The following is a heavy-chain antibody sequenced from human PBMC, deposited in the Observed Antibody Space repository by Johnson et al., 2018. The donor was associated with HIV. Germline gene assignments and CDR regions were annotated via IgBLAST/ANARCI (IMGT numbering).Heavy chain of an antibody. J-gene: IGHJ3*02. D-gene: IGHD2-15*01. CDR1: GFTFSDYW. V-gene: IGHV3-7*05. CDR2: IKQDESEK. CDR3: TRDGGYCSGGNCYFAFDI. Sequence: VQLVESGGGLVQPGGSLRLSCAASGFTFSDYWMSWVRQAPGKGLEWVANIKQDESEKYYVDSVKGRFTISRDNAKNSLYLQMNSLRAEDTALYYCTRDGGYCSGGNCYFAFDIWGQGTMVTVSS.